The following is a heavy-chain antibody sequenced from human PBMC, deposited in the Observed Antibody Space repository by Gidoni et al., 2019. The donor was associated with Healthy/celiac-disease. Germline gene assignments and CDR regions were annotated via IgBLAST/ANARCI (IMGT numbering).Heavy chain of an antibody. V-gene: IGHV4-61*01. CDR3: ARDCSGGSCYDY. D-gene: IGHD2-15*01. J-gene: IGHJ4*02. CDR2: IYYSGST. CDR1: GGSVSSGSYY. Sequence: QVQLQESGPGLVKPSETLSLTCTVSGGSVSSGSYYWSWIRQPPGKGLEWIGYIYYSGSTNYNPSLKSRVTISVDTSKNQFSLKLSSVTAADTAVYYCARDCSGGSCYDYWGQGTLVTVSS.